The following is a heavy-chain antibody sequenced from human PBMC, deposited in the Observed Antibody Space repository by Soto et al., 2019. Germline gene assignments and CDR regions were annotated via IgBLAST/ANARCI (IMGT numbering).Heavy chain of an antibody. CDR1: GGSISSYY. CDR2: IYYSEST. D-gene: IGHD3-10*01. Sequence: QVQLQESGPGLVKPSETLSLTCTVSGGSISSYYWSWIRQPPGKGLEWIGYIYYSESTNYNPSLKSRVTISVDTSKNQFSLKLSSVTAADTAVSYCARVWGGAFDIWGQGTMVTVSS. CDR3: ARVWGGAFDI. V-gene: IGHV4-59*01. J-gene: IGHJ3*02.